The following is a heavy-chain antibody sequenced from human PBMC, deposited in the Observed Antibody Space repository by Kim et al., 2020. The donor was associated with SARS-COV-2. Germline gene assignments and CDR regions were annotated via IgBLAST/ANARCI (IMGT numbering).Heavy chain of an antibody. J-gene: IGHJ4*02. D-gene: IGHD4-17*01. CDR2: IWYDGSNK. Sequence: GGSLRLSCAASGFTFSSYGMHWVRQAPGKGLEWVAVIWYDGSNKYYADSVKGRFTISRDNSKNTLYLQMNSLRAEDTAVYYCARAVMTTVTSPFDDWGQGALVTVSS. V-gene: IGHV3-33*01. CDR1: GFTFSSYG. CDR3: ARAVMTTVTSPFDD.